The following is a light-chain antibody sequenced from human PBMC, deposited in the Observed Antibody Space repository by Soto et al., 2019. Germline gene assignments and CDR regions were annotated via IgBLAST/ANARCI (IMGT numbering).Light chain of an antibody. Sequence: IQLTQSPSSLSASVGDRVTLTCQASQDINKNLIWYQQKPGKAPKLLIYDASSLESGVPQRFSGSGSGTEFTLTISSLQTDDFSTYYCQQYHSYWTFGQGTKVDIK. J-gene: IGKJ1*01. CDR1: QDINKN. V-gene: IGKV1-13*02. CDR3: QQYHSYWT. CDR2: DAS.